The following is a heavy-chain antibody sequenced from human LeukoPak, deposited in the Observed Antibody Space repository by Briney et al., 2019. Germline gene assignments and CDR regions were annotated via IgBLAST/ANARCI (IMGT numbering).Heavy chain of an antibody. CDR3: ARDDHYSSWN. Sequence: GGSLRLSCVVSGLTFSNAWMSWVRQAPGKGLEWVANIKQDGSEKYYVDSVKGRFTISKDNAKNSLYLQMNSLRAEDTAMYYCARDDHYSSWNWGQGTLVTVSS. D-gene: IGHD4-11*01. V-gene: IGHV3-7*05. CDR2: IKQDGSEK. CDR1: GLTFSNAW. J-gene: IGHJ4*02.